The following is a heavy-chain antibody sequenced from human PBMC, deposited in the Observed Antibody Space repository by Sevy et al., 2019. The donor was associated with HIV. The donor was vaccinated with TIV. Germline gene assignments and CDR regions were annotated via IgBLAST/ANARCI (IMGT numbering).Heavy chain of an antibody. CDR2: ISGNGGRT. J-gene: IGHJ6*02. D-gene: IGHD6-13*01. CDR3: AKDLHEGSDYSSSWYGMDV. CDR1: GFNFDDYS. Sequence: GGSLRLSCEVSGFNFDDYSIHWDRQAPGKGLEWVAFISGNGGRTYYGHSVKGRFTISRDNSKKSLYLQMNSLRTDDTALYYCAKDLHEGSDYSSSWYGMDVWGQGTTVTVSS. V-gene: IGHV3-43*01.